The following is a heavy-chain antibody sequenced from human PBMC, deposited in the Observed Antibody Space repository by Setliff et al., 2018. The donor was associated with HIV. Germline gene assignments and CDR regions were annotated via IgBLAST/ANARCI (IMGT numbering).Heavy chain of an antibody. D-gene: IGHD2-2*01. Sequence: ASVKVSCKPSGYTFTGFYIHWVRQAPGQGLEWMGWINPYSGATKYAQKFQGRVTMTRETSVTTAYLEVNSLRSHDTAIFYCVRAMCLSSTSLPLDYWGHGTLVTVSS. V-gene: IGHV1-2*02. J-gene: IGHJ4*01. CDR3: VRAMCLSSTSLPLDY. CDR1: GYTFTGFY. CDR2: INPYSGAT.